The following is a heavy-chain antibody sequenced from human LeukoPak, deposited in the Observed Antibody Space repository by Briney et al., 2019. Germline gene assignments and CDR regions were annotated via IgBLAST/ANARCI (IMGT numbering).Heavy chain of an antibody. CDR3: ARLGGCSSISCYVHWFDP. J-gene: IGHJ5*02. V-gene: IGHV4-59*01. Sequence: PSETLSLTCTVSGGSISGNYWSWIRQRPGKGLEGIGYIYYTGSTNYNPSLKSRVTISVDTSKNQFSLKLSSATAADTAVYYCARLGGCSSISCYVHWFDPGGQGTLVTVS. D-gene: IGHD2-2*01. CDR1: GGSISGNY. CDR2: IYYTGST.